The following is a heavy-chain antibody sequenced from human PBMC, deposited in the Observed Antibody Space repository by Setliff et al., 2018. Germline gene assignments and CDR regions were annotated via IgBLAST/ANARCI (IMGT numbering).Heavy chain of an antibody. D-gene: IGHD3-10*01. CDR1: GYTFTSYG. CDR2: ISAYNGNT. J-gene: IGHJ5*02. CDR3: ARGKGSWVLLRWFDP. V-gene: IGHV1-18*01. Sequence: ASVKVSCKASGYTFTSYGISWVRQAPGQGLEWMGWISAYNGNTNYAQKLQGRVTMTTDTSTSTAYMELRSLSSVTAADTAVYYCARGKGSWVLLRWFDPWGQGTLV.